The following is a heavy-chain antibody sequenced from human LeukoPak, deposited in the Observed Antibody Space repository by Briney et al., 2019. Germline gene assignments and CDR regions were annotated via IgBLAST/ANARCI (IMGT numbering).Heavy chain of an antibody. CDR1: GYTFTSYD. Sequence: ASVKVSCKASGYTFTSYDINWVRQATGQGLEWMGWMNPNSGNTGHAQKFQGRVTMTRNTSISTAYMELSSLRSEDTAVYYCARAVPAAHTLYYYYYMDVWGKGTTVTVSS. J-gene: IGHJ6*03. D-gene: IGHD2-2*01. CDR2: MNPNSGNT. V-gene: IGHV1-8*01. CDR3: ARAVPAAHTLYYYYYMDV.